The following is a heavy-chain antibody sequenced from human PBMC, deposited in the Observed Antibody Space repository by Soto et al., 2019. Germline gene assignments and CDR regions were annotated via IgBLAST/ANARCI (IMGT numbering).Heavy chain of an antibody. J-gene: IGHJ6*02. CDR2: IYYTGST. CDR3: ARSMDTGYYYYGMDV. Sequence: WTWIRQPPGKGLEWIGYIYYTGSTDYNPSLRGRVTISVDTSKTQFSLKLTSVTVADTAVYFCARSMDTGYYYYGMDVWGQGTTVTVSS. V-gene: IGHV4-59*12.